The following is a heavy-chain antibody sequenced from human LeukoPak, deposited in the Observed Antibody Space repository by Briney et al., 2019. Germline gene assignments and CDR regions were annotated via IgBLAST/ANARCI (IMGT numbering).Heavy chain of an antibody. CDR1: GFIFDDYA. CDR3: AKDRDYSSSGASVDY. CDR2: ISWNSGSI. V-gene: IGHV3-9*01. Sequence: GGSLRLSCVASGFIFDDYAMHWVRQAPGKGLEWVSGISWNSGSIGYAASVKGRFTISRDNAKNSLYLQMNSLRAEDTAFYYCAKDRDYSSSGASVDYWGQGTRVTVSS. D-gene: IGHD6-6*01. J-gene: IGHJ4*02.